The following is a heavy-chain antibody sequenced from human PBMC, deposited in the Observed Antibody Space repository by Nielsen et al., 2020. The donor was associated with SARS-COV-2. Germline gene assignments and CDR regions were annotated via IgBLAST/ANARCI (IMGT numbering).Heavy chain of an antibody. CDR2: IYYSGST. J-gene: IGHJ4*02. CDR1: GGSISSYY. Sequence: SETLSLTCTVSGGSISSYYWSWIRQPPGKGLEWIGYIYYSGSTNYNPSLKSRVTISVDTSKNQFSLKLSSVTAADTAVYYCARVLFGRDYFDYWGQGTLVTVSS. CDR3: ARVLFGRDYFDY. D-gene: IGHD3-10*02. V-gene: IGHV4-59*01.